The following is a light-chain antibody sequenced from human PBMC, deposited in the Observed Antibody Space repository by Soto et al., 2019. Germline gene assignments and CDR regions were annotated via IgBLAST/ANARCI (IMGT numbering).Light chain of an antibody. CDR2: DVS. J-gene: IGLJ3*02. CDR1: SSDVGAYNL. V-gene: IGLV2-11*01. Sequence: QSVLTQPRSVSGSPGQSVTISCSGTSSDVGAYNLVSWYQQHPGKAPKLMIHDVSARPSGVPDRFSGSKSGNTASLTISGLQAEDEADYYCCSYAGRYTWLFGGGTKLTV. CDR3: CSYAGRYTWL.